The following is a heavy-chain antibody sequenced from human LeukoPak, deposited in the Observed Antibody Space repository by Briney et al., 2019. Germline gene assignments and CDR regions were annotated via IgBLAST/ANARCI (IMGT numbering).Heavy chain of an antibody. CDR2: VNQDGTEK. J-gene: IGHJ4*02. D-gene: IGHD2-21*01. V-gene: IGHV3-7*04. CDR3: VKGDWYFES. Sequence: GGSLRLSCAASGFNFGDSRMTWVRQAPGKGLQWAANVNQDGTEKHFLDSVEGRFTISRDNAKKSLYLQMSNLRPEDTALYFCVKGDWYFESWGQGTLVTVSS. CDR1: GFNFGDSR.